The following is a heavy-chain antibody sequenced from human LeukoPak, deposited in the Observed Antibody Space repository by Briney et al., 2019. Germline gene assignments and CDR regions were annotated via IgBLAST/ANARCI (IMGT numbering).Heavy chain of an antibody. V-gene: IGHV3-23*02. Sequence: GGSLRLSCTPSGFTFSSHAMSWVRQAPGKGLEWVSGISGNGPGTYYGDSVKGRFTISRDNSKNTLYLQMNSLRAEDTAVYYCAKVSWESTKQDFDCWGQGTLVTVSS. D-gene: IGHD5/OR15-5a*01. CDR1: GFTFSSHA. CDR3: AKVSWESTKQDFDC. J-gene: IGHJ4*02. CDR2: ISGNGPGT.